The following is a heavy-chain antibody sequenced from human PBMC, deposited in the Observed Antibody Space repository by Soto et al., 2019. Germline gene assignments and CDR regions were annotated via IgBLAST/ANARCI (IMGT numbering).Heavy chain of an antibody. CDR1: GYTFTSYD. CDR3: ARVTGPPDY. Sequence: QVQLVQSGAEVKKPGASVKVSCKASGYTFTSYDINWERQATGQGLEWMGWMNTKSGQKGYAQRFQGRVTMTSDTTTSTAYMELSSLRSEDTAIYYCARVTGPPDYWGQGTLVTVSS. D-gene: IGHD7-27*01. V-gene: IGHV1-8*01. J-gene: IGHJ4*02. CDR2: MNTKSGQK.